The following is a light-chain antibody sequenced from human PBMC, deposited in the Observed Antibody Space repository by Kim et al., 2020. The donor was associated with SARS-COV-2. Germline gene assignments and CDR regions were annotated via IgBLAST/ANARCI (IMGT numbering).Light chain of an antibody. CDR1: HVISLS. CDR2: ASS. CDR3: QQYNSYPLT. J-gene: IGKJ4*01. V-gene: IGKV1-16*02. Sequence: ASVGASVPLTCRASHVISLSLASFQQKPAKAPKSLIYASSSLHSGVPSKFSGSGSGTDFTLTISSLQPEDFATYYCQQYNSYPLTFGGGTKVDIK.